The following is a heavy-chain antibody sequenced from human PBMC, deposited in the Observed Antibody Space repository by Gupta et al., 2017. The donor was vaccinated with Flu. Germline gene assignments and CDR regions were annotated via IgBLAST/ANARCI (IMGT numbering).Heavy chain of an antibody. D-gene: IGHD1-26*01. CDR3: ARDQEIVGAYDAFDI. CDR2: IKQDGSEK. J-gene: IGHJ3*02. V-gene: IGHV3-7*01. Sequence: APGKGLEWVANIKQDGSEKYYVDSVKGRFTISRDNAKNSLYLQMNSLRAEDTAVYYCARDQEIVGAYDAFDIWGQGTMVTVSS.